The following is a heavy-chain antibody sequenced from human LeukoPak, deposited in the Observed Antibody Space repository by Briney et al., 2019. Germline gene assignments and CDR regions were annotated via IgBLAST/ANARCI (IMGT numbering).Heavy chain of an antibody. V-gene: IGHV1-46*01. CDR2: INPSGGSA. J-gene: IGHJ4*02. Sequence: ASVKVSCTASGYTFTSYYMHWVRQAPGRGLEWMGIINPSGGSASYAQKFQGRVTMTRDTSTSTVYMELSSLRSEDTAVYYCAREGFPAVRDFDYWGQGTLVTVSS. D-gene: IGHD1-1*01. CDR1: GYTFTSYY. CDR3: AREGFPAVRDFDY.